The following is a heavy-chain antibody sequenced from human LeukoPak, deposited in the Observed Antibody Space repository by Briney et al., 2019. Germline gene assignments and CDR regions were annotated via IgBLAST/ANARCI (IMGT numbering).Heavy chain of an antibody. J-gene: IGHJ4*02. Sequence: ASVKVSCKASGYIFTGYYMHWVGQAPGQGLEWMGWINPNSGGTNYAQKFRGSVTMTRDTSISTAYMELRRLSHDDTAVYYCAREVDSSGSYSEWGQGTLVTVSS. CDR3: AREVDSSGSYSE. D-gene: IGHD6-19*01. CDR2: INPNSGGT. V-gene: IGHV1-2*02. CDR1: GYIFTGYY.